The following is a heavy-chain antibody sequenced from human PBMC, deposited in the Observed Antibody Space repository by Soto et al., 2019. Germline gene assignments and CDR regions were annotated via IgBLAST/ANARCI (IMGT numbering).Heavy chain of an antibody. D-gene: IGHD6-13*01. Sequence: GGSLRLSCAASGFTFSNAWMSWVRQAPGKGLEWVGRIKSKTDGGTTDYAAPVKGRFTISRDDSKNTLYLQMNSLKTEDTALYYCTSGYSCCWYAFDIWGQGTMVTVSS. J-gene: IGHJ3*02. CDR1: GFTFSNAW. CDR3: TSGYSCCWYAFDI. CDR2: IKSKTDGGTT. V-gene: IGHV3-15*01.